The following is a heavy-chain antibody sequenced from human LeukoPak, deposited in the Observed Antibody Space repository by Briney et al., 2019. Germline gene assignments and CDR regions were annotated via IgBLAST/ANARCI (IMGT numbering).Heavy chain of an antibody. CDR3: ARGTVNWFDP. V-gene: IGHV1-69*02. CDR1: GGTFSSDT. CDR2: IIPILGIA. Sequence: GASVKVFCKASGGTFSSDTISWVREAPGQGLEWKGRIIPILGIANYAQACHGRVTITADKSTSTAYMELSSLRSEDTAVYYCARGTVNWFDPWGQGTLVTASS. D-gene: IGHD3/OR15-3a*01. J-gene: IGHJ5*02.